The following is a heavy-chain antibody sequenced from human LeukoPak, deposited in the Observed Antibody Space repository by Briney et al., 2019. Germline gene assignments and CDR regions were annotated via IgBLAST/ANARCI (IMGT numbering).Heavy chain of an antibody. CDR3: ARRGEVLRYFDWPDAFDI. Sequence: ASVKVSCKASGYTFTSYDINWVRQATGQGLEWMGLMNPNSGNTGYAQKFQGRVTMTRNTSISTAYMELSSLRSEDTAVYYCARRGEVLRYFDWPDAFDIWGQGTMVTVSS. CDR2: MNPNSGNT. CDR1: GYTFTSYD. V-gene: IGHV1-8*01. D-gene: IGHD3-9*01. J-gene: IGHJ3*02.